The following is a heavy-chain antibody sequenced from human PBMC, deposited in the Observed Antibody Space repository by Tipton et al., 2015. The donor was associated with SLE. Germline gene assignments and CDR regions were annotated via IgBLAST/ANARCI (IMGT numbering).Heavy chain of an antibody. CDR3: TKDYYKWSRDY. CDR1: GGSIRSRSYY. V-gene: IGHV4-39*07. D-gene: IGHD2-8*01. CDR2: VYYSGST. J-gene: IGHJ4*02. Sequence: TLSLTCTVSGGSIRSRSYYWSWIRQPPGKGLEWVGSVYYSGSTYYNPSLKSRVTMSVDTSKSQFSLNLKSVTATDTAVYYCTKDYYKWSRDYWGQGALVTVSS.